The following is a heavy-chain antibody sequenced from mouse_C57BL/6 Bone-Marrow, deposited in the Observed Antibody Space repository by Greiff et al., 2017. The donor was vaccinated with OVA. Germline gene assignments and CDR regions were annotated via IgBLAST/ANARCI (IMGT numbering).Heavy chain of an antibody. J-gene: IGHJ3*01. Sequence: VKVVESGPGLVQPSQSLSITCTVSGFSLTSYGVHWVRQSPGKGLEWLGVIWSGGSTDSNAAFISRLSISKDNSKSQVFFKMNSLQADDTAIYYCARIGPFAYWGQGTLVTVSA. V-gene: IGHV2-2*01. CDR2: IWSGGST. CDR1: GFSLTSYG. CDR3: ARIGPFAY.